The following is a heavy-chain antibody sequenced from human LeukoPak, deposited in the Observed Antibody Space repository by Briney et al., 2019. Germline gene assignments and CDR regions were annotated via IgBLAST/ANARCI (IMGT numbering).Heavy chain of an antibody. J-gene: IGHJ3*01. CDR1: GFTFSSYA. Sequence: PGGSLRLSCAASGFTFSSYAMSWVRQAPGKGLEWVSAISGRADSTYYADSVKGRFTISRDNSKNTLYLQMNSLRAEDTAVYYCARSSYSSSSSVWGQGTMVTVSS. CDR3: ARSSYSSSSSV. D-gene: IGHD6-6*01. V-gene: IGHV3-23*01. CDR2: ISGRADST.